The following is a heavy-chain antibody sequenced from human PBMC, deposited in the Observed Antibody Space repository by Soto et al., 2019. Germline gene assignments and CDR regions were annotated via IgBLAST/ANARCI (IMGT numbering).Heavy chain of an antibody. CDR1: GFTFSSDS. J-gene: IGHJ3*02. Sequence: EVQVVESGGGLVKPGGSLRLSCAASGFTFSSDSMNWVRQAPGKGLEWVSCISGSSSYIYYADSVKGRFTISRDNAKNSLYLQMNSLRAEDTAVYYCARTDYGDYVRGAFDIWGQGTMVTVSS. CDR2: ISGSSSYI. CDR3: ARTDYGDYVRGAFDI. V-gene: IGHV3-21*01. D-gene: IGHD4-17*01.